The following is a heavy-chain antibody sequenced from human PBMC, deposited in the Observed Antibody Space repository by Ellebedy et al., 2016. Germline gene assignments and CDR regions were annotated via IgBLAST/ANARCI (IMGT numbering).Heavy chain of an antibody. V-gene: IGHV4-59*02. D-gene: IGHD6-19*01. J-gene: IGHJ3*01. CDR2: VFHTGTS. Sequence: SETLSLTCNVSGGSVSSDYWNWMRRPPGKGLEWIGYVFHTGTSNYNPSLRSRVIMSVDTSKRQFSLRLTSVTAADTAVYYCAKWNGGWYAFEVWGQGTMVTVSS. CDR1: GGSVSSDY. CDR3: AKWNGGWYAFEV.